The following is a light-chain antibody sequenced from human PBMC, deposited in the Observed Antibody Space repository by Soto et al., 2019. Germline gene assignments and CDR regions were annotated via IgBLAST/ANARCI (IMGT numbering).Light chain of an antibody. CDR2: DVS. Sequence: QSVLTQPASVSGSPGQSITISCTGSSRDVGGYNSVSWYQQHPGKAPKLMIYDVSNRPSGVSNRFSGSKSGNTASLTVSGLQAEDEAYYYCNSYTRSTTWVFGGGTKLTVL. J-gene: IGLJ3*02. CDR1: SRDVGGYNS. CDR3: NSYTRSTTWV. V-gene: IGLV2-14*03.